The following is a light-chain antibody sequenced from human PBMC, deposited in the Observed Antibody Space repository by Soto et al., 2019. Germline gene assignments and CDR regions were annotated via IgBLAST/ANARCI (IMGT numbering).Light chain of an antibody. CDR2: GAS. CDR3: QQYGGSIT. Sequence: EIVLTQSPGTLSLSPGETATLSCRASQSVSSSYLAWYQHKPGQALRLLIYGASSRATGIPDRFSGSGSGTDFTLTISRLDPEDFAVYYCQQYGGSITFGQGTRLEIE. V-gene: IGKV3-20*01. CDR1: QSVSSSY. J-gene: IGKJ5*01.